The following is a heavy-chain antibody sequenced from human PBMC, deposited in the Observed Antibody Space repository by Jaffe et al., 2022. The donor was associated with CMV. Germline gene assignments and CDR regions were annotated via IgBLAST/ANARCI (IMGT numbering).Heavy chain of an antibody. CDR1: GFTFSSYA. J-gene: IGHJ5*02. Sequence: EVQLLESGGGLVQPGGSLRLSCAASGFTFSSYAMSWVRQAPGKGLEWVSAISGSGGSTYYADSVKGRFTISRDNSKNTLYLQMNSLRAEDTAVYYCAKDSRLAARPGYNWFDPWGQGTLVTVSS. CDR3: AKDSRLAARPGYNWFDP. D-gene: IGHD6-6*01. V-gene: IGHV3-23*01. CDR2: ISGSGGST.